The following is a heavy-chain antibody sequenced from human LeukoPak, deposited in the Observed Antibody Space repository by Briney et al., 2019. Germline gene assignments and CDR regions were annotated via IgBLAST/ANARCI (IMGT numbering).Heavy chain of an antibody. Sequence: PSETLSLTCTVSGGSISSYYWSWIRQPPGKGLEWIGYIYYSGSTNHNPSLKSRVTISVDTSKNQFSLKLSSVTAADTAVYYCARYSSSSAGGYYYFDYWGQGTLVIVSS. V-gene: IGHV4-59*01. J-gene: IGHJ4*02. CDR3: ARYSSSSAGGYYYFDY. CDR1: GGSISSYY. D-gene: IGHD6-6*01. CDR2: IYYSGST.